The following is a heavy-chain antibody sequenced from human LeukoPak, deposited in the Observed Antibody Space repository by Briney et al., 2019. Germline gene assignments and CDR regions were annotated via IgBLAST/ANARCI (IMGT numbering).Heavy chain of an antibody. CDR2: INHSGST. D-gene: IGHD3-10*01. J-gene: IGHJ5*02. CDR3: ARGSVRGEFDP. Sequence: SETLSLTCAVYGGSFSGYYWSWIRQPPGKGLEWIGEINHSGSTNYNPSLKSRVTMSVDTSKNQFSLKLSSVTAADTAVYSCARGSVRGEFDPWGQGTLVTVSS. V-gene: IGHV4-34*01. CDR1: GGSFSGYY.